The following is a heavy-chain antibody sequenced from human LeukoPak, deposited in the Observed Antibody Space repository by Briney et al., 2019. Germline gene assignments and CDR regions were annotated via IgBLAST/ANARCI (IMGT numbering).Heavy chain of an antibody. CDR3: AKQTTNIVVVTLPDY. J-gene: IGHJ4*02. CDR1: GFTFSTYG. D-gene: IGHD3-22*01. CDR2: ISGSGGTT. V-gene: IGHV3-23*01. Sequence: PGGTLRLSCAASGFTFSTYGMSWVRQAPGKGLEWVSGISGSGGTTNYAASVKGRFTISRDYSKNTLLLQMNSLRAEDTAVYYCAKQTTNIVVVTLPDYWGQGTLVTVSS.